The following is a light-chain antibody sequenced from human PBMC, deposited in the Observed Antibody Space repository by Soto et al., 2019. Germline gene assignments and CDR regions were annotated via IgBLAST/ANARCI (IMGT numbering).Light chain of an antibody. J-gene: IGKJ2*01. CDR1: QSVSSY. CDR2: DAS. V-gene: IGKV3-11*01. CDR3: QQRSNWPPMYT. Sequence: EIVLTQSPATLSLSPGERATLSCRASQSVSSYLAWYQQKPGQAPRLLIYDASNKATGIPARFSGSGSGTDFTLTISSLEPEXFAVYYCQQRSNWPPMYTFGQGTKLEIK.